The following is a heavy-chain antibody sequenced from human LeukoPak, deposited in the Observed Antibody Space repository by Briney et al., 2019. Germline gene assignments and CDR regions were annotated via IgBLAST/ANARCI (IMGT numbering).Heavy chain of an antibody. Sequence: QPGGSLRLSCAASGFTFNSYGMHWVRQAPGKGLQWVAVISYDGSDKYYADSVKGRFTISRDNSKKTLYLQMNSLRAEDTAVYYCAKDHLHIFGSRSYIDYWGQGTLVTVSS. J-gene: IGHJ4*02. CDR1: GFTFNSYG. CDR3: AKDHLHIFGSRSYIDY. D-gene: IGHD3-10*01. CDR2: ISYDGSDK. V-gene: IGHV3-30*18.